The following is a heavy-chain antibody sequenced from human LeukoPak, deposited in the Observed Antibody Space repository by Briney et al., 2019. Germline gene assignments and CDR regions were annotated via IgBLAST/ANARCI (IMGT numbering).Heavy chain of an antibody. CDR1: GFTFSTYA. Sequence: GGSLRLSCAASGFTFSTYAMHWVRQAPGKGLEWVAVISYDGSSQLYADSVKGRFTISRDNSRNTLSVQMNSLRGEDTALYYCARASGYCTVSGCYHMYYFDSWGQGALVTVSS. D-gene: IGHD2-8*02. J-gene: IGHJ4*02. CDR3: ARASGYCTVSGCYHMYYFDS. CDR2: ISYDGSSQ. V-gene: IGHV3-30*01.